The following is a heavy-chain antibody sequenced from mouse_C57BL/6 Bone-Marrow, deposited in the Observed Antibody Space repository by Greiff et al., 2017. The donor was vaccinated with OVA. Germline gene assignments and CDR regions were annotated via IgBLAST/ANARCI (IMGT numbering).Heavy chain of an antibody. Sequence: EVQLMESGEGLVKPGGSLKLSCAASGFTFSSYAMSWVRQTPEQRLEWVAYISSGGDYIYYADTVKGRFTISRDNARNTLYLQMSSLKSEDTAMYYCARDADGYYPYWYFDVWGTGTTVTVSS. CDR3: ARDADGYYPYWYFDV. J-gene: IGHJ1*03. D-gene: IGHD2-3*01. V-gene: IGHV5S21*01. CDR1: GFTFSSYA. CDR2: ISSGGDYI.